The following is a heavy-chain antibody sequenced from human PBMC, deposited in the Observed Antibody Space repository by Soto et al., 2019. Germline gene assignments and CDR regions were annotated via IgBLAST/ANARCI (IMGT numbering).Heavy chain of an antibody. Sequence: SETLSLTCNVSGGSISGADYYWSWIRQHPGKGLEWIGYIFYSGTSYYNYNSSLKSRLFMSLDPSKNSFYLKLASVTAADTAVYYCARTRGSSFFDFWGPGTLVTVSS. CDR1: GGSISGADYY. J-gene: IGHJ4*02. CDR2: IFYSGTS. V-gene: IGHV4-31*03. CDR3: ARTRGSSFFDF. D-gene: IGHD2-15*01.